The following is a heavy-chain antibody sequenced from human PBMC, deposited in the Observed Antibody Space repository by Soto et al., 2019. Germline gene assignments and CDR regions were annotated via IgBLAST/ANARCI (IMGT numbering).Heavy chain of an antibody. CDR1: GGSISSSSYY. V-gene: IGHV4-39*01. CDR3: ARPRAGAGTIGFDY. D-gene: IGHD6-13*01. CDR2: IYYSGST. Sequence: QLQLQESGPGLVKPSETLSLTCTVSGGSISSSSYYWGWIRQPPGKGLEWIGSIYYSGSTYYNPSLKSRVTISVDTSKNQFSLKLSSVTAADTAVYYCARPRAGAGTIGFDYWGQGTLVTVSS. J-gene: IGHJ4*02.